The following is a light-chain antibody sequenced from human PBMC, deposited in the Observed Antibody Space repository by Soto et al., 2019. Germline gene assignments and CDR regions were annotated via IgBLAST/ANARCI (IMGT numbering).Light chain of an antibody. CDR1: SSDVAGYNY. V-gene: IGLV2-14*01. CDR2: DVS. J-gene: IGLJ1*01. CDR3: SSYTSSGTLEV. Sequence: QSVLTPPASVYGSPGQSITISCTGTSSDVAGYNYVSWYQQHPGKAPKLMIYDVSNRPSGVSNRFSGSKSGNTASLTISGLQAEDEADYYCSSYTSSGTLEVFGTGTKVTVL.